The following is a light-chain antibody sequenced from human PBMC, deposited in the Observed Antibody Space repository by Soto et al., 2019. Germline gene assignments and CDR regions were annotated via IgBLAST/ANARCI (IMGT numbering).Light chain of an antibody. J-gene: IGKJ4*01. Sequence: HLTQSPSSLSAHVGNRVSITCRASQGISNFLAWYQQTPGKAHKLLIYAASTLQSGVPSRFSGSGSGTDFTLTISSLQPEDFATYYCQQHESYPSTFGGGTKVDIK. CDR2: AAS. CDR3: QQHESYPST. CDR1: QGISNF. V-gene: IGKV1-9*01.